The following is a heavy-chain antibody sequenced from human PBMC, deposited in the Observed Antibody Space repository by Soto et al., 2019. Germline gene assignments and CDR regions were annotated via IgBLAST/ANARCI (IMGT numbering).Heavy chain of an antibody. CDR1: GFTFSSYA. Sequence: GGSLRLSCAASGFTFSSYAMSWVRQAPGKGLEWVSAISGSGGSTYYADSVKGRFTISRDNSKNTLYLQMNSLRAEDTAVYYCAKRITMIVVVTGGAFDIWGQGTMGTVS. J-gene: IGHJ3*02. CDR3: AKRITMIVVVTGGAFDI. CDR2: ISGSGGST. D-gene: IGHD3-22*01. V-gene: IGHV3-23*01.